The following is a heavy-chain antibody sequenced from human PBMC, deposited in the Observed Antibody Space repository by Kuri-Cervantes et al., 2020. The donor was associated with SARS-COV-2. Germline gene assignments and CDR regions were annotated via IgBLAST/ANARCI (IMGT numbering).Heavy chain of an antibody. CDR2: INHSGST. CDR3: ARLRQWLDFVPSYFDY. D-gene: IGHD6-19*01. V-gene: IGHV4-34*01. Sequence: SETLSLTCAVYGGSFSTYNWNWIRQPPGKGLEWIGEINHSGSTNYNPSLKRRVTTSIDTSKKQFSLKLSSVTAADTAVYNCARLRQWLDFVPSYFDYWGQGTLVTVS. CDR1: GGSFSTYN. J-gene: IGHJ4*02.